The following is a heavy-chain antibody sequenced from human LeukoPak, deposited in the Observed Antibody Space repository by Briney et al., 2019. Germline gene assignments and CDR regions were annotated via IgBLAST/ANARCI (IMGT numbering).Heavy chain of an antibody. Sequence: PGGSLMLSCDASGFTFTDYGMHWGRQAPGKGLEWVAVISYDGNNKYYADSVKGRFTISRDNSKNTLDLQMSSLRGVDTAVYYCVKDAYPNYFDYWGQGTLVTVSS. D-gene: IGHD3-16*01. CDR2: ISYDGNNK. J-gene: IGHJ4*02. CDR3: VKDAYPNYFDY. CDR1: GFTFTDYG. V-gene: IGHV3-30*18.